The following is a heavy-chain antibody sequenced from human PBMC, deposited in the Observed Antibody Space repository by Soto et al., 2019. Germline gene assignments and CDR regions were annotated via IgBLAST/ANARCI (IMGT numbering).Heavy chain of an antibody. V-gene: IGHV4-31*03. CDR1: GSSISSGYYY. CDR3: VRDRVGPTPDY. D-gene: IGHD1-26*01. Sequence: QVQLQESGPGLVKPSQTLSLTCTVSGSSISSGYYYWSWVRQYPGKGLEWIGYIYYSGGTYYNPSLKSRVTISVDTSKNQFSLKLSSVTAADTAVYYCVRDRVGPTPDYWGQGALVTVSS. CDR2: IYYSGGT. J-gene: IGHJ4*02.